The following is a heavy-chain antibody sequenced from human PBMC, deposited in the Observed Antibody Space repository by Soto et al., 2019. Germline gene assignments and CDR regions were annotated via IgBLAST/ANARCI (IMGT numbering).Heavy chain of an antibody. CDR2: ISSSSTI. J-gene: IGHJ4*02. Sequence: GGSLRLSCAASGFTFSSYSMNWVRQAPGKGLEWVSYISSSSTIYYADSVKGRFTISRDNAKNSLYLQMNSLRAEDTAVYYCARDPTGIAAAGSSYWGQGTLVTVSS. CDR3: ARDPTGIAAAGSSY. V-gene: IGHV3-48*01. CDR1: GFTFSSYS. D-gene: IGHD6-13*01.